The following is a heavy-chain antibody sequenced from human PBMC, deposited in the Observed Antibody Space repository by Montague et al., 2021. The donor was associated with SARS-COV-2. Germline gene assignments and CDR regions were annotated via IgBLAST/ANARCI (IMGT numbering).Heavy chain of an antibody. D-gene: IGHD2-2*03. CDR1: GAWILGDD. CDR3: ARALFLDQDV. CDR2: LNVSEIT. J-gene: IGHJ6*02. V-gene: IGHV4-34*04. Sequence: SETLSLTCSILGAWILGDDWDWIRLTSGHGRHWIGELNVSEITNRYPSFKRRATISVDSSKKEFSLTLRSVTAADTGVYYCARALFLDQDVWGQGTTVIVSS.